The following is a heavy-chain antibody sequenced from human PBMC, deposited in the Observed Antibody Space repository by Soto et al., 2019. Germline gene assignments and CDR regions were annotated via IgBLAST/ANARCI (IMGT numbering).Heavy chain of an antibody. D-gene: IGHD3-3*01. CDR2: MNPNSGNT. Sequence: VKRAWKGAGYTYTGYDVSWRRHATGQGLEWMGWMNPNSGNTGYAQKFQGRVTMTRNTSISTAYMELSSLRSEDTAVYYCARGLPALEWSPYYYYYYMDVRGKGTTVT. CDR3: ARGLPALEWSPYYYYYYMDV. V-gene: IGHV1-8*01. CDR1: GYTYTGYD. J-gene: IGHJ6*03.